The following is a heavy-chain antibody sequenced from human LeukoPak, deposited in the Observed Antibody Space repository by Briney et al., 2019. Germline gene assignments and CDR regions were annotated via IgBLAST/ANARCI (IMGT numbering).Heavy chain of an antibody. J-gene: IGHJ4*02. Sequence: ASVKVSCKASRGTFSSYAISWVRQAPGQGLEWMGGIIPIFGTANYAQKFQGRVTITADESTSTAYMELSSLRSEDTAVYYCARGFRYCSGGSCYAYFDYWGQGTLVTVSS. CDR3: ARGFRYCSGGSCYAYFDY. CDR2: IIPIFGTA. D-gene: IGHD2-15*01. CDR1: RGTFSSYA. V-gene: IGHV1-69*13.